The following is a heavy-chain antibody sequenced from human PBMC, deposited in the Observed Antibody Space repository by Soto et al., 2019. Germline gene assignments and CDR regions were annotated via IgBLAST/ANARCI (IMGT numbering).Heavy chain of an antibody. CDR3: ASGEASSRNLAPYYLDF. CDR1: GGSMRNYF. CDR2: IHYSGTT. J-gene: IGHJ4*02. Sequence: SETLSLTCTVSGGSMRNYFWTWIRQPPGKGLEWIGYIHYSGTTSFFLSYNHSLTSRVTISEYTSKNQFSLTLLPVTTANTAVYFCASGEASSRNLAPYYLDFWGQGTLVTVSS. D-gene: IGHD6-13*01. V-gene: IGHV4-59*01.